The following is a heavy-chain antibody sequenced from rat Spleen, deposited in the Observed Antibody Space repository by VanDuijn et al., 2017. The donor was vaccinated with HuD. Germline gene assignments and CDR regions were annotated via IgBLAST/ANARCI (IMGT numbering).Heavy chain of an antibody. Sequence: VQLVESGGGLVQPGRSLKLSCVASGFTFNNYWMTWIRQAPTKGLEWVASISYDGGSTYYGDSVKGRFTISRDKAKSTRYLQMDSLRSEDTATYYCAQSRGTGRFAYWGQGTLVTVSS. J-gene: IGHJ3*01. CDR3: AQSRGTGRFAY. V-gene: IGHV5S23*01. D-gene: IGHD4-3*01. CDR1: GFTFNNYW. CDR2: ISYDGGST.